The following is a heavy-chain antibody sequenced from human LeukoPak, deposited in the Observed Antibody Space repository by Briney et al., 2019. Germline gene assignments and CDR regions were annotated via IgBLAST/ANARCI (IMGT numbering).Heavy chain of an antibody. Sequence: SVKVSCKASGGTFSSYAISWVRQAPGQGLEWMGGIIPIFGTANYAQKFQGRVTITTDESTSTAYMELRSLRPDDTAVYYCARRLAGGGYYSDAFDIWGQGTMVTVSS. V-gene: IGHV1-69*05. CDR2: IIPIFGTA. CDR3: ARRLAGGGYYSDAFDI. CDR1: GGTFSSYA. D-gene: IGHD3-22*01. J-gene: IGHJ3*02.